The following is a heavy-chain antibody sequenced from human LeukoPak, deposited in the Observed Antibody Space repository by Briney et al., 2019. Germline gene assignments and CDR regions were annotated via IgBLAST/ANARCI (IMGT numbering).Heavy chain of an antibody. V-gene: IGHV3-23*01. CDR2: ISGSGGST. D-gene: IGHD3-22*01. CDR3: AKGLPHYYDSSGWWDY. CDR1: GFTFSSYA. Sequence: GGSLRLSCAASGFTFSSYAMSWVRQAPGKGLEWVSAISGSGGSTYYADSVKGRFTISRDNSKNTLYLQMNSLRAEDTAVYYCAKGLPHYYDSSGWWDYWGQGTVVTVSS. J-gene: IGHJ4*02.